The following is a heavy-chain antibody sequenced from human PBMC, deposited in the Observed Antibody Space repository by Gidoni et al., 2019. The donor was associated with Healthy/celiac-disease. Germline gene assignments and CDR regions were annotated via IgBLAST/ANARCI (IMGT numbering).Heavy chain of an antibody. CDR1: AGTFSRYA. CDR3: AREGYSGSPADY. CDR2: IIPILGIA. Sequence: QVQLVQSVAEEKKPGSSVMVSCKASAGTFSRYAISWVRQATGQGLEWLGRIIPILGIANYAQKFQGRVTITADKTTSTAYMELSSLRSEDTAVYYCAREGYSGSPADYWGQGTLVTVSS. J-gene: IGHJ4*02. V-gene: IGHV1-69*09. D-gene: IGHD1-26*01.